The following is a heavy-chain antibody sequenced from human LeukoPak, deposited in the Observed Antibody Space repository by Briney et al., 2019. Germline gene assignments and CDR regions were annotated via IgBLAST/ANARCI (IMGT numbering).Heavy chain of an antibody. V-gene: IGHV3-72*01. CDR3: AREGITYYYDSSGSYHGPFRGVLDV. Sequence: PGGSLRLSCAASGFTFSAHWMSWVRQAPGKGREGVGRTRNQANSYTTEYAASVKGRFTISRDDSKNSRYLQMNSLKTEDTAVYYCAREGITYYYDSSGSYHGPFRGVLDVWGQGTTVTVSS. J-gene: IGHJ6*02. CDR1: GFTFSAHW. CDR2: TRNQANSYTT. D-gene: IGHD3-22*01.